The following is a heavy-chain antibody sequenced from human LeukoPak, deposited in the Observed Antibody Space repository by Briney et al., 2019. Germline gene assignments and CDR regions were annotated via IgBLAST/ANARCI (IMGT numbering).Heavy chain of an antibody. J-gene: IGHJ3*02. D-gene: IGHD1-26*01. V-gene: IGHV3-7*04. CDR2: IKQDGSEK. CDR1: GFTFSSYW. CDR3: ARVQWELLRGDAFDI. Sequence: GGSLRLSCAASGFTFSSYWMSWVRQAPGKGLEWVANIKQDGSEKYYVDSEKGRFTISRDNAKNSLYLQMNSLRAEDTAVYYCARVQWELLRGDAFDIWGQGTMVTVSS.